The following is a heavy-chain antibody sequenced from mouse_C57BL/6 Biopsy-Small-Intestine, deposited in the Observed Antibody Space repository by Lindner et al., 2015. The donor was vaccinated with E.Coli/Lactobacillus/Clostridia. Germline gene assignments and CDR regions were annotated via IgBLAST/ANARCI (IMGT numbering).Heavy chain of an antibody. J-gene: IGHJ4*01. CDR2: INAGNGNT. CDR1: GYTFTSYA. D-gene: IGHD2-13*01. V-gene: IGHV1-84*02. Sequence: SVKVSCKASGYTFTSYAMHWVRQAPGQRLEWMGWINAGNGNTKYSQKFQGRVTITRDTSASTAYMELSSLRSEDTAVYYCAREGLTVTSILNWFDPWGQGTLVTVSS. CDR3: AREGLTVTSILNWFDP.